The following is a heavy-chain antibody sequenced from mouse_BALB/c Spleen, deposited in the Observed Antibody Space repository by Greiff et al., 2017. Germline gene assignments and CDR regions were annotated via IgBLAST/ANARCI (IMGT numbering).Heavy chain of an antibody. D-gene: IGHD1-2*01. CDR1: GFTFSDYG. J-gene: IGHJ4*01. CDR2: ISNLAYSI. Sequence: EVKLMESGGGLVQPGGSRKLSCAASGFTFSDYGMAWVRQAPGKGPEWVAFISNLAYSIYYADTVTGRFTISRENAKNTLYLEMSSLRSEDTAMYYCARFTTATEAMDYWGQGTSVTVSS. CDR3: ARFTTATEAMDY. V-gene: IGHV5-15*02.